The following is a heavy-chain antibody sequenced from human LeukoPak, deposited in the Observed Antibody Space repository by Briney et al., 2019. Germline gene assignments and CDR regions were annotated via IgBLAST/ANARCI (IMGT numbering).Heavy chain of an antibody. V-gene: IGHV7-4-1*02. CDR3: ARERRSSSPGEQQLVRAFDI. CDR2: INTDTGNP. Sequence: ASVKVSCKASGYTFTNYAMNWVRQAPGQGLEWMGWINTDTGNPTYAQGFTGRFVFSLDTSVSTAYLQISSLKAEDTAMYYCARERRSSSPGEQQLVRAFDIWGQGTMVTVSS. J-gene: IGHJ3*02. CDR1: GYTFTNYA. D-gene: IGHD6-13*01.